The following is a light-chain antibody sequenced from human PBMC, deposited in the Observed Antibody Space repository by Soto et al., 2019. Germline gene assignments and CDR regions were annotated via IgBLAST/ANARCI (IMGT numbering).Light chain of an antibody. CDR3: QQSYSSPGT. CDR1: QSISRY. Sequence: DIQMTQSPSSLSASVGDRVTITCRARQSISRYLNWYQQKTGKAPKLLIHASSNLQSGVPSRFSGSGSGTDFTLFISSLQPEDLATYYCQQSYSSPGTFGQGTKLEIK. CDR2: ASS. V-gene: IGKV1-39*01. J-gene: IGKJ2*02.